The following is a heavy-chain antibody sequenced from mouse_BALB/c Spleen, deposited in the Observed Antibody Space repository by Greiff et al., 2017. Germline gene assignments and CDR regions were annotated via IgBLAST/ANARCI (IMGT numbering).Heavy chain of an antibody. CDR1: GYTFTSYW. V-gene: IGHV1-69*02. J-gene: IGHJ4*01. CDR2: IYPSDSYT. D-gene: IGHD1-1*01. Sequence: QVQLQQSGAELVRPGASVKLSCKASGYTFTSYWINWVKQRPGQGLEWIGNIYPSDSYTNYNQKFKDKATLTVDKSSSTAYMQLSSPTSEDSAVYYCTREVVMDYWGQGTSVTVSS. CDR3: TREVVMDY.